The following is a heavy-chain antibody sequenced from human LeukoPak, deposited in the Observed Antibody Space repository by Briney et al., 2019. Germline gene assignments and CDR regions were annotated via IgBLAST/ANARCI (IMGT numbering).Heavy chain of an antibody. J-gene: IGHJ4*02. CDR2: IWYDGSNK. Sequence: PGRSLRLSCAASGLTFSSYGIHWVRQAPGKGLEWVAVIWYDGSNKYYADSVKGRFTISRDNSKNTLYLQMNSLRAEDTAVYYCAKDCRRAVVPAAMDYWGQGTLVTVSS. D-gene: IGHD2-2*01. CDR3: AKDCRRAVVPAAMDY. V-gene: IGHV3-33*06. CDR1: GLTFSSYG.